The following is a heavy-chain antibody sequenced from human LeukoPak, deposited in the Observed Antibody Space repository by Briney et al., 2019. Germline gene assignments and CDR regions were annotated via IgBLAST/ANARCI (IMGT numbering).Heavy chain of an antibody. CDR3: TRQMATNRNFVDY. CDR1: GFPFSGSA. J-gene: IGHJ4*02. D-gene: IGHD5-24*01. Sequence: QPGGSLRLSCAASGFPFSGSAMHWVRQASGKGLEWVGRIRSKANSYATAYAASVKGRFTISRDDSKNTAYLQMNSLKTEDTAVYYCTRQMATNRNFVDYWGQGTLVTVSS. V-gene: IGHV3-73*01. CDR2: IRSKANSYAT.